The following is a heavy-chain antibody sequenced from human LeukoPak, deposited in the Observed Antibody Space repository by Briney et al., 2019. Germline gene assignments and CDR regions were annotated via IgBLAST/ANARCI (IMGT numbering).Heavy chain of an antibody. D-gene: IGHD6-19*01. CDR2: ISAGGGST. J-gene: IGHJ6*02. V-gene: IGHV3-23*01. CDR3: ARDRDRRGGSGWYSYYYYGMDV. CDR1: GFTLSSYG. Sequence: PGGSLRLSCAASGFTLSSYGMSWVRQAPGKGLEWVSAISAGGGSTYYADSVKGRFTISRDNAKNSLYLQMNSLRAEDTAVYYCARDRDRRGGSGWYSYYYYGMDVWGQGTTVTVSS.